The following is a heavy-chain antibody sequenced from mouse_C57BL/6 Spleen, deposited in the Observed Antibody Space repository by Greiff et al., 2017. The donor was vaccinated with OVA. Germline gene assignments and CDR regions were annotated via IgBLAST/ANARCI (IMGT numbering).Heavy chain of an antibody. CDR3: GKEYFDV. V-gene: IGHV1-54*01. Sequence: QVQLQQSGAELVRPGTSVKVSCKASGYAFTNYLIEWVQPRPGQGLEWIGVINPGSGGTNYNEKLKVKATLTADNSSSTAYMQLSSLTSEDSAVYFCGKEYFDVWGTGTTVTVSS. J-gene: IGHJ1*03. CDR1: GYAFTNYL. CDR2: INPGSGGT.